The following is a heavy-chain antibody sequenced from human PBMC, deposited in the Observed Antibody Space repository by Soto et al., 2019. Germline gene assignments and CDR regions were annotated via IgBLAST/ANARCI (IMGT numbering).Heavy chain of an antibody. CDR3: ALRTVGIEQNYFDF. J-gene: IGHJ4*02. Sequence: SGPTLASTTPTLTLTCTFTGISLRTSGLGVGWIRQSPGKALEWLALSEWKDDERYRTSLKSSLSITKDTSRKHVVLTVTNMDPVDTATYYVALRTVGIEQNYFDFWGQGTLVTVSS. D-gene: IGHD1-26*01. CDR1: GISLRTSGLG. V-gene: IGHV2-5*01. CDR2: SEWKDDE.